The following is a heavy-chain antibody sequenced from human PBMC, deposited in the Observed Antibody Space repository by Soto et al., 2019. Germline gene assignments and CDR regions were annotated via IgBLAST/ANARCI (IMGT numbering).Heavy chain of an antibody. D-gene: IGHD4-17*01. J-gene: IGHJ6*02. CDR3: ARDPRYGDYAHYGMDI. CDR2: ISYDGSNK. Sequence: LRLSCAASGFTFSSYAMHWVRQAPSKGLEWVAVISYDGSNKYYADSVKGRFTISRDNSKNTLYLQMNSLRAEDTAVYYCARDPRYGDYAHYGMDIWGQGTTVTVSS. CDR1: GFTFSSYA. V-gene: IGHV3-30-3*01.